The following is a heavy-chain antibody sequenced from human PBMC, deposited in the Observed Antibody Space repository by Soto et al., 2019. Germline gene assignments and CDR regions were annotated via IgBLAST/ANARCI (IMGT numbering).Heavy chain of an antibody. CDR2: IRSKPKSHTT. CDR3: AVDIMATGSY. CDR1: GFSFSDHY. V-gene: IGHV3-72*01. Sequence: GGSLRLSCVASGFSFSDHYMDWVRQAPGKGLEWVGRIRSKPKSHTTEYAASVKGRFTISRDDSQNSLYLEMNSLKTEDTAVYYCAVDIMATGSYWGQGAQVTVSS. D-gene: IGHD5-12*01. J-gene: IGHJ4*02.